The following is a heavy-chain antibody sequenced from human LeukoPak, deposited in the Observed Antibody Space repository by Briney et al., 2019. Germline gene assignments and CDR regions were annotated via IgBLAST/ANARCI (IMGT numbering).Heavy chain of an antibody. V-gene: IGHV1-69*05. CDR2: IIPIFGTA. CDR3: ARGRGKYCSSTSCRTVNFDY. Sequence: SVKVSCKASGGTFSSYAISWVRQAPGQGLEWMGRIIPIFGTANYAQKFQGRVTITTDESTSTAYMELSSLRSEDTAVYYCARGRGKYCSSTSCRTVNFDYWGQGTLVTVSS. CDR1: GGTFSSYA. D-gene: IGHD2-2*01. J-gene: IGHJ4*02.